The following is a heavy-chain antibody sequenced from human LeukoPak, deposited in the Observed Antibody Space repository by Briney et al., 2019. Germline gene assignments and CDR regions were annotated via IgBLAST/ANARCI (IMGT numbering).Heavy chain of an antibody. V-gene: IGHV3-49*04. CDR3: TIMITFGGVIGNGY. D-gene: IGHD3-16*02. CDR1: GFTFGDYA. Sequence: GGSLRLSCTASGFTFGDYAMSWVRQAPGKGLEWVGFIRSKAYGGTTEYAASVKGRFTISRDDSKSIAYLQMNSLKTEDTAVYYCTIMITFGGVIGNGYWGQGTLVTVSS. J-gene: IGHJ4*02. CDR2: IRSKAYGGTT.